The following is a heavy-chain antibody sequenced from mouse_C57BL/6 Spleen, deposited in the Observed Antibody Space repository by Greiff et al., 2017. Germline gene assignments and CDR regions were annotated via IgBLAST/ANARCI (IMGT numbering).Heavy chain of an antibody. CDR3: ARWGDYDAFDY. CDR1: GYTFTSYW. V-gene: IGHV1-64*01. D-gene: IGHD2-4*01. J-gene: IGHJ2*01. CDR2: IHPNSGST. Sequence: QVQLQQPGPELVKPGASVKLSCKASGYTFTSYWLHWVKQRPGQGLEWIGMIHPNSGSTNYNEKFKSKATLTVDKSSSTAYMQLSSLTSEDSAVYYCARWGDYDAFDYWGQGTTLTVSS.